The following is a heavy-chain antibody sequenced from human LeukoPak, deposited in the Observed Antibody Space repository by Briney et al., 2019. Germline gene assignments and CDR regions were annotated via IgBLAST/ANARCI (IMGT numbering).Heavy chain of an antibody. D-gene: IGHD3-22*01. V-gene: IGHV3-30-3*01. CDR3: ARWEVYYYDSSGWLNYFDY. CDR1: GFTFSSYA. CDR2: ISYDGSNK. J-gene: IGHJ4*02. Sequence: PGGSLRLSCAASGFTFSSYAMHWVRQAPGKGLEWVAVISYDGSNKYYADSVKGRFTISRDNSKNTLYLQMNSLRAEDTAVYYCARWEVYYYDSSGWLNYFDYWGQGTLVTVSS.